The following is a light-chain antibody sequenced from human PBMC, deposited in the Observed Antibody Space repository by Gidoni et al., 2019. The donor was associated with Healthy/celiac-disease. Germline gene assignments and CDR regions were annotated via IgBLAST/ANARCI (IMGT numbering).Light chain of an antibody. Sequence: SYELTQPPSVSVSPGQTARITCSGDALPKQYAYWYQQKPGQAPVLVIYKDSERPSGIPARFSGSSAGTTVTLTISGVQAEDGADYYCQSADISGGGVFGGGTKLTV. J-gene: IGLJ2*01. CDR2: KDS. V-gene: IGLV3-25*03. CDR1: ALPKQY. CDR3: QSADISGGGV.